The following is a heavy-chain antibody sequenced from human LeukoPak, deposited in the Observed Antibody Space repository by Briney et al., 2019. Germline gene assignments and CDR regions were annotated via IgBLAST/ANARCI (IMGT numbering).Heavy chain of an antibody. CDR3: TILVYDFWSGYYNLDY. J-gene: IGHJ4*02. Sequence: PGGSLRLSCAASGFTFSNAWMSWVRQAPGKGLEWVGRIKSKADGGTTDHAAPVKGRFTISRDDSKNTLYLQMNSLKTEDTAVYYCTILVYDFWSGYYNLDYWGQGTLVTVSS. D-gene: IGHD3-3*01. CDR1: GFTFSNAW. CDR2: IKSKADGGTT. V-gene: IGHV3-15*01.